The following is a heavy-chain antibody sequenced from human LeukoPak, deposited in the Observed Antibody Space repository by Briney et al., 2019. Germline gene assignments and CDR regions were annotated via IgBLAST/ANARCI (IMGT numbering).Heavy chain of an antibody. V-gene: IGHV4-4*07. CDR1: GGSISSYY. CDR2: IYTSGST. Sequence: SETLSLTCTASGGSISSYYWSWIRQPAGKGLEWIGRIYTSGSTNYNPSLKSRVTMSVDTSKNQFSLKLSSVTAADTAVYYCARDGDGSGSYSYYMDVWGKGTTVTISS. CDR3: ARDGDGSGSYSYYMDV. J-gene: IGHJ6*03. D-gene: IGHD3-10*01.